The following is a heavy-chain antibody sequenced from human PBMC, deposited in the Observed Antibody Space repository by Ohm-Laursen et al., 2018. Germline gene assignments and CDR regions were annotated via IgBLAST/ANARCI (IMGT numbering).Heavy chain of an antibody. CDR2: INQDGSEK. CDR1: GFTFSTYW. Sequence: SLRLSCSASGFTFSTYWMNWLRQAPGKGLASVASINQDGSEKYFVDSVRGRFTIYRDNAKNSLYLQMNSLRAEDTAVYYCVRDRRGGSIELRAGGQGALVTVSS. D-gene: IGHD6-6*01. J-gene: IGHJ4*02. V-gene: IGHV3-7*01. CDR3: VRDRRGGSIELRA.